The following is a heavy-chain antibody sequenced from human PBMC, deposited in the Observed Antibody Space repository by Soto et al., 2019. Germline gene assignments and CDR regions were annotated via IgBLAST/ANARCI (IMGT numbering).Heavy chain of an antibody. Sequence: QVQLVQSGAEVKKPGSSVKVSCKASGGTFSSYAISWVRQAPGQGLEWMGGIIPIFGTANYAQKFQGRVTITADESTSTDYMELSSLRSEDTAVYYCASYCSGGSCYPTTGYFDYWGQGTLVTVSS. CDR1: GGTFSSYA. V-gene: IGHV1-69*01. J-gene: IGHJ4*02. CDR3: ASYCSGGSCYPTTGYFDY. D-gene: IGHD2-15*01. CDR2: IIPIFGTA.